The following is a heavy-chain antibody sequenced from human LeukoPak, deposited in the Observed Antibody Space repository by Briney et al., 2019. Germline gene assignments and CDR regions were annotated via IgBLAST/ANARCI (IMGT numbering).Heavy chain of an antibody. CDR2: IYYSGST. J-gene: IGHJ3*02. CDR3: ARESREDAFDI. Sequence: SETLSLTCTVSGGSISSYYWSWIRRPPGKGLEWIGYIYYSGSTNYNPSLKSRVTISVDTSKNQFSLKLSSVTAADTAVYYCARESREDAFDIWGQGTMVTVSS. D-gene: IGHD1-26*01. CDR1: GGSISSYY. V-gene: IGHV4-59*01.